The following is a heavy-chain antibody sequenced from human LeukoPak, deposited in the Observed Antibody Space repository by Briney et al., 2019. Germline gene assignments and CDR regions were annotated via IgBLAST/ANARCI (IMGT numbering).Heavy chain of an antibody. Sequence: GGSLRLSCAVSGFSVTDNYMSWVRQAPGKGLEWVSGFYVGGATYYADSVTSRFTIARDNSENTLYLQMKSLRAEDTAVYYCARGDGYNFFDCRGQGTLVTVSS. CDR3: ARGDGYNFFDC. CDR1: GFSVTDNY. CDR2: FYVGGAT. V-gene: IGHV3-53*01. D-gene: IGHD5-24*01. J-gene: IGHJ4*02.